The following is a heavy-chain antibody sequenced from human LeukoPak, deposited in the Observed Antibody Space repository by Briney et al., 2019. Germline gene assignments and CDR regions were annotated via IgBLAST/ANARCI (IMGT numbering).Heavy chain of an antibody. CDR3: ARNELISSNYYYYGMDV. J-gene: IGHJ6*02. Sequence: SETLSLTCTVSGGSISSGGNYWTWIRQNPGKGLEWIGYINYSGNAYYNPSLKSRVTISVDTSKNQFSLKLSSVTAADTAVYYCARNELISSNYYYYGMDVWGQGTTVTVSS. CDR1: GGSISSGGNY. V-gene: IGHV4-31*03. CDR2: INYSGNA.